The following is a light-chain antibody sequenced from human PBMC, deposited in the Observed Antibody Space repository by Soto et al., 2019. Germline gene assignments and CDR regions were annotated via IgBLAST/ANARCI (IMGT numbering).Light chain of an antibody. J-gene: IGKJ1*01. V-gene: IGKV1-5*03. CDR2: KAS. CDR3: KQNKYIWT. Sequence: DIQMTQSPSTLSASVGDRVTITCRASQSISSWLAWYQQKPGTAPKLLIYKASTLQSGVPSRFSGSGSGTKFTLTISTLQPYDSATYTGKQNKYIWTFGQGTK. CDR1: QSISSW.